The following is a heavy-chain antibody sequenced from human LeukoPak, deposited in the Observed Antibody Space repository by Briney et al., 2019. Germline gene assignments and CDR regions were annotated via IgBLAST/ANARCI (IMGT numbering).Heavy chain of an antibody. J-gene: IGHJ4*02. CDR2: INPNSGGT. Sequence: ASVKVSCKASGYTFTGYYMHWVRQAPGQGLEWMGWINPNSGGTNYAQKFQGRVTISVDTSKNQFSLKLSSVTAADTAVYYCARVLDSSGYNAENFDYWGQGTLVTVSS. CDR1: GYTFTGYY. D-gene: IGHD3-22*01. V-gene: IGHV1-2*02. CDR3: ARVLDSSGYNAENFDY.